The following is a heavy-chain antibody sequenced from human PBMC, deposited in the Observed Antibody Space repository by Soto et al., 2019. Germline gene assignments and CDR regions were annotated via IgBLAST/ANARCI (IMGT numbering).Heavy chain of an antibody. D-gene: IGHD5-12*01. CDR1: GGSISSYY. V-gene: IGHV4-59*01. J-gene: IGHJ6*02. CDR3: ARVSGDGYNPYHYYGMDV. Sequence: LSLTCTVSGGSISSYYWSWIRQPPGKGLEWIGYIYYSGSTNYNPSLKSRVTISVDTSKNQFSLKLSSVTAADTAVYYCARVSGDGYNPYHYYGMDVWGQGTTVTVSS. CDR2: IYYSGST.